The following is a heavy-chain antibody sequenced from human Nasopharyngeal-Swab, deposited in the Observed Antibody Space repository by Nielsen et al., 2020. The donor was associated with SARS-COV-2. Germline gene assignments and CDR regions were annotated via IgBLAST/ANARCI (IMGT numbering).Heavy chain of an antibody. D-gene: IGHD3-10*01. CDR1: GYTFTSYY. V-gene: IGHV1-46*01. CDR3: SRDRAWYFDL. Sequence: ASVKVSCKASGYTFTSYYMHWVRQAPGQGLEWMGIINPSGGSTSYAQKFQGRVTMTRDTSTSTVYMELSSLRSKDTAVYYCSRDRAWYFDLWGRGTLVTVSS. J-gene: IGHJ2*01. CDR2: INPSGGST.